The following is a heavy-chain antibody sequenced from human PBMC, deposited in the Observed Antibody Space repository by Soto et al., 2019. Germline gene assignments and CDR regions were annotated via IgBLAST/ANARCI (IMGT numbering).Heavy chain of an antibody. V-gene: IGHV4-31*03. CDR3: ARESMDFYYYYLDV. Sequence: QVQLQESGPGLVKPSQTLSLTCTVSGGSISSGGYYWSWIRQHPGKGLEWIGYIYYTGSTYYNPSLKSRVTISVDKSKNQFCLQGSSVTAEDSAVYYCARESMDFYYYYLDVWGKGTTVTVSS. CDR1: GGSISSGGYY. CDR2: IYYTGST. J-gene: IGHJ6*03.